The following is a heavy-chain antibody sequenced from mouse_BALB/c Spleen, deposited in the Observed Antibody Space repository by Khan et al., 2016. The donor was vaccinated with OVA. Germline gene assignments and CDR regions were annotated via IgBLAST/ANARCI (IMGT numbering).Heavy chain of an antibody. V-gene: IGHV2-6-4*01. D-gene: IGHD1-1*01. CDR1: GFSLSRYS. CDR2: IWGDGNT. Sequence: QVQLKESGPGLVAPSQSLSITCTVSGFSLSRYSIHWVRQPPGKGLEWLGMIWGDGNTDYNSALKSRLSISKDNSKSQVFLKMNSLQTDDTAMYYCARNHYGGGYWYFDVWGAGTTVTVSS. CDR3: ARNHYGGGYWYFDV. J-gene: IGHJ1*01.